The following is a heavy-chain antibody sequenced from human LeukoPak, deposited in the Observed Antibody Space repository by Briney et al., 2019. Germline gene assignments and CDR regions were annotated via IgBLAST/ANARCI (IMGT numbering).Heavy chain of an antibody. CDR1: GGSISSYY. V-gene: IGHV4-59*01. CDR3: ARGLYGYPYYFDY. J-gene: IGHJ4*02. D-gene: IGHD5-18*01. CDR2: IYYSGST. Sequence: SETLSLTCTVSGGSISSYYWSWIRQPPGKGLEWVGYIYYSGSTNYNPSLKSRVTISVDTSKTQFSLKLSSVTAADTAVYYCARGLYGYPYYFDYWGQGTLVTVSS.